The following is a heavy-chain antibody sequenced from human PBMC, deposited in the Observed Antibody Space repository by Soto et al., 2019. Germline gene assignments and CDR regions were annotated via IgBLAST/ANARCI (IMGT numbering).Heavy chain of an antibody. CDR1: GVSFRGYY. J-gene: IGHJ6*04. Sequence: QVQLQQWGAGLLQPSETLSLTCAVYGVSFRGYYWSWIRQPPGKGLEWIGEINHSGSTNYNPSPTRRVIIPVETSKNQCSLKLSSVTAADTAVYYCARSKGYYEFWSGYPPYYYYGMDVWGKGSTVTVSS. CDR3: ARSKGYYEFWSGYPPYYYYGMDV. D-gene: IGHD3-3*01. V-gene: IGHV4-34*01. CDR2: INHSGST.